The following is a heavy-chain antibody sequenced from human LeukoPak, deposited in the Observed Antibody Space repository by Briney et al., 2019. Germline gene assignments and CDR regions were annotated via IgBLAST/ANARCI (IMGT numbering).Heavy chain of an antibody. D-gene: IGHD4-23*01. Sequence: GASVKVSCKASGYTFTSYDINWVRQATGQGLEWMGWMNPNSGNTGYAQKFQGRVTMTRNTSISTAYMELSSLRSEDTAVYYCARGRTVVTPWWFDPWGQGTLVTVSS. V-gene: IGHV1-8*01. CDR2: MNPNSGNT. CDR1: GYTFTSYD. J-gene: IGHJ5*02. CDR3: ARGRTVVTPWWFDP.